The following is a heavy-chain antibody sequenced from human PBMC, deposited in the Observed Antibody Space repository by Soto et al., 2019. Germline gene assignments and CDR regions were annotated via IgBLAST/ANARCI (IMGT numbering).Heavy chain of an antibody. D-gene: IGHD3-16*01. V-gene: IGHV4-59*08. Sequence: SEPMSLTCTVSGGSISSYYWSWIRQPPGKGLEWIGYIYYSGSTNYNPSLKSRVTISVDTSKNQFSLKLSSVTAADTAVYYCARQYGLVDAFDIWGQGTVVTVSS. J-gene: IGHJ3*02. CDR3: ARQYGLVDAFDI. CDR2: IYYSGST. CDR1: GGSISSYY.